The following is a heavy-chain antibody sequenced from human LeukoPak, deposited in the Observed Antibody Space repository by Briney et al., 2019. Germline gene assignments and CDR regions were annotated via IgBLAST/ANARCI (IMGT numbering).Heavy chain of an antibody. CDR2: IFYSGNT. V-gene: IGHV4-39*07. J-gene: IGHJ5*02. CDR3: AREKENLDTAMGSYSGFDP. Sequence: PSETLSLTCTVSGGSISSRDFYWGWLRQPPGKGLEWIGTIFYSGNTYYNPSLKSRVTISVDTSKNQFSLKLSSVTAADTAVYYCAREKENLDTAMGSYSGFDPWGQGTLVTVS. CDR1: GGSISSRDFY. D-gene: IGHD5-18*01.